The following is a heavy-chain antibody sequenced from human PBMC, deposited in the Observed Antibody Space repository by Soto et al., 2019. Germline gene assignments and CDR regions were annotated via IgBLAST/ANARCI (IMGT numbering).Heavy chain of an antibody. J-gene: IGHJ5*02. D-gene: IGHD6-6*01. V-gene: IGHV1-2*02. CDR3: ARDKVAARRKGSNWFDP. CDR1: GYTFTGYY. Sequence: ASLKVSCKASGYTFTGYYMHWVRQAPGQGLEWMGWINPNSGGTNYAQKFQGRVTMTRDTSISTAYMELSRLRSDDTAVYYCARDKVAARRKGSNWFDPWGQGTLVTVSS. CDR2: INPNSGGT.